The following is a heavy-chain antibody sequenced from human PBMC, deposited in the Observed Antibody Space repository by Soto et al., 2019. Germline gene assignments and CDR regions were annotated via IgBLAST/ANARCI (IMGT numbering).Heavy chain of an antibody. D-gene: IGHD1-26*01. CDR3: ARGPVGATRWYYFDY. Sequence: ASVKVSCKASGYTFTGYYMHWVRQAPGQGLEWMGGIIPIFGTANYAQKFQGRVTITADESTSTAYMELSSLRSEDTAVYCCARGPVGATRWYYFDYWGQGTLVTVSS. CDR1: GYTFTGYY. J-gene: IGHJ4*02. CDR2: IIPIFGTA. V-gene: IGHV1-69*13.